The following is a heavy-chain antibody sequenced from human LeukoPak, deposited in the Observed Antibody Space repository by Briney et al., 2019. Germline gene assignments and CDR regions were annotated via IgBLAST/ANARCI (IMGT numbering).Heavy chain of an antibody. J-gene: IGHJ4*02. CDR1: GGSISSYY. CDR3: ARAADYYGSGIGRYFDY. CDR2: IYYSGST. V-gene: IGHV4-59*01. Sequence: SETLSLTCTVSGGSISSYYWSWIRQPPGKGLEWIGYIYYSGSTNYNPSLKSRVTISVDTSKNQFSLKLSSVTAADTAVYYCARAADYYGSGIGRYFDYWGQGTLVTVSS. D-gene: IGHD3-10*01.